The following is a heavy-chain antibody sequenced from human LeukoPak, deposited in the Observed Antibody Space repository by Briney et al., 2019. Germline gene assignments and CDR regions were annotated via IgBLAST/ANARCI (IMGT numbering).Heavy chain of an antibody. V-gene: IGHV3-23*01. J-gene: IGHJ4*02. D-gene: IGHD3-22*01. CDR2: ISSSGDRT. CDR1: GFTFSTYA. Sequence: GGSLRLSCAASGFTFSTYAMSWVRQAPGKGLEWVSSISSSGDRTFYADSVKDRFTISRDNSENTSYLQMSRLRAEDTAVYYCAKDRPNYHESNGHYYRPNGDYWGQGTLVTVSS. CDR3: AKDRPNYHESNGHYYRPNGDY.